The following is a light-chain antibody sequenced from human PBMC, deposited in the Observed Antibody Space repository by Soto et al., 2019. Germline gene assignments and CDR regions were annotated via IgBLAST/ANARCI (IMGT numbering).Light chain of an antibody. V-gene: IGKV1-39*01. CDR3: LHAYVAPYS. CDR2: SGS. Sequence: DIQMTQSPSSVSASLGDTVTITCRASQDINVYLNWYQQKPWEVPKLLIYSGSTLHSGVPSRFTGSGSETDFTLTIRSLQPEDFETYYCLHAYVAPYSFGQGTKVDIK. CDR1: QDINVY. J-gene: IGKJ2*03.